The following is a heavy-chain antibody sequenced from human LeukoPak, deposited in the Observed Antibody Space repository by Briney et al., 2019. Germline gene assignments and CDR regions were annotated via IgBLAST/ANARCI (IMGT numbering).Heavy chain of an antibody. CDR1: VYTFTGYY. V-gene: IGHV1-2*02. CDR2: INPNSGGT. D-gene: IGHD3-10*01. Sequence: ASVKVSCKASVYTFTGYYMHWVRQAPGQGLEWMGWINPNSGGTNYAQKFQGGVTMTRDTSISTAYMELSRLRSDDTAVYYCARVWFGEPGRGLDVWGQGTTVTVSS. J-gene: IGHJ6*02. CDR3: ARVWFGEPGRGLDV.